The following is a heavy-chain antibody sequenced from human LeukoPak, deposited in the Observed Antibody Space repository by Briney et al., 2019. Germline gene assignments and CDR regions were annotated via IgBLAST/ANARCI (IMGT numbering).Heavy chain of an antibody. CDR3: ARGLERRGGFDY. J-gene: IGHJ4*02. CDR2: IWYDGSDK. D-gene: IGHD1-1*01. Sequence: GGSLRLSCAASGFTFSTYGMHWVRQAPGKGLEWVAVIWYDGSDKYYADSVKGRFTISRDNSKNTLYLQMNSLRAEDTAVYYCARGLERRGGFDYWGQGTLVTVSS. CDR1: GFTFSTYG. V-gene: IGHV3-33*08.